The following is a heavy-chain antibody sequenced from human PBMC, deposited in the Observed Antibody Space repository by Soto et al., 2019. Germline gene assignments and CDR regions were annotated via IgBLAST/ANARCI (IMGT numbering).Heavy chain of an antibody. Sequence: QVQLQQWGAGLLKPSETLSLTCAVYGGSFSGYYWSWIRQPPGKGLEWIGELNQSGSTNYNPSLTXRSXTSVDTSKNHFSLTLSSVTAADTAVYYCARTYSSSWSPFDYWGQGTLVTVSS. V-gene: IGHV4-34*01. CDR1: GGSFSGYY. CDR2: LNQSGST. J-gene: IGHJ4*02. CDR3: ARTYSSSWSPFDY. D-gene: IGHD6-13*01.